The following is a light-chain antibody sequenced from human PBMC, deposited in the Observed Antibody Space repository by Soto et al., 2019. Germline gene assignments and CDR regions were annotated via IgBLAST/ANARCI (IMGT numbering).Light chain of an antibody. CDR2: GAS. J-gene: IGKJ1*01. CDR1: QSVTNSQ. CDR3: QQWDRSPRT. Sequence: EIVLTQTPGTLSLSPGKRATLFCRASQSVTNSQLAWYQQKPGQAPRLLIFGASSRATGIPDRFSGSGSGTDFTLTITRLEPEDFAVYYWQQWDRSPRTFDRGTNADIK. V-gene: IGKV3-20*01.